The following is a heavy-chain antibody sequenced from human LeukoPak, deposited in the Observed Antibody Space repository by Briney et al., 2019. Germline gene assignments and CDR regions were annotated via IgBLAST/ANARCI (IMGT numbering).Heavy chain of an antibody. CDR1: GGSISSYY. Sequence: SETLSLTCTVSGGSISSYYWSWIRQPAGKGLEWIGRIYTSGSTNYNPSLKSRVTMSVDTSKNQFSLRLSSVNAADTAVYFCAREGTSGGLNWLDPWGRGTLDTVSS. V-gene: IGHV4-4*07. CDR2: IYTSGST. CDR3: AREGTSGGLNWLDP. D-gene: IGHD3-10*01. J-gene: IGHJ5*02.